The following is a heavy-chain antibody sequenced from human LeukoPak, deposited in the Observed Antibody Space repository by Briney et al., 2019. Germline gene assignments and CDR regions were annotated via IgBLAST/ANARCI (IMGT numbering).Heavy chain of an antibody. J-gene: IGHJ4*02. Sequence: PSQTLSLTCTVSGGSISSGGYYWSWIRQPPGKGLEWIGYIYHSGSTYYNPSLKSRVTISVDRSKNQFSLKLSSVTAADTAVHYCARDRYSVAPGDWGQGTLVTVSS. V-gene: IGHV4-30-2*01. CDR2: IYHSGST. CDR3: ARDRYSVAPGD. D-gene: IGHD6-19*01. CDR1: GGSISSGGYY.